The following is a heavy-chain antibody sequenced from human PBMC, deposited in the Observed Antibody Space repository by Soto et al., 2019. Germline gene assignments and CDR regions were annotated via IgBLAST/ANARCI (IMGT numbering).Heavy chain of an antibody. CDR2: IYYSWNT. D-gene: IGHD3-3*01. Sequence: SENLSLTCTVYGGSTSSSSYYWGWIRHPPGKGLEWIGSIYYSWNTYYNPSLKTRVTISVDTSKNQCSLNLSSVTTADTAVYYCARLKRLISIFGLAPTTPDYAFYLRFQCPIVSDA. CDR1: GGSTSSSSYY. J-gene: IGHJ3*01. V-gene: IGHV4-39*01. CDR3: ARLKRLISIFGLAPTTPDYAFYLRFQCPIVSDA.